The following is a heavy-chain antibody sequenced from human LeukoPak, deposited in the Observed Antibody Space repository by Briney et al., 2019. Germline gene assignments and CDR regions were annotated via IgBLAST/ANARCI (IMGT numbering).Heavy chain of an antibody. D-gene: IGHD5-18*01. Sequence: GGSLRLSCAASGFTFSSYAMSWVRQAPGKGVEWGSGINGRGGRTNYADSVKGRFTISRDNYKNTLYLQMNSLRADDTAVYYCAKVIGGYSYGYGIDYWGQGTLVTVSS. CDR2: INGRGGRT. V-gene: IGHV3-23*01. CDR1: GFTFSSYA. CDR3: AKVIGGYSYGYGIDY. J-gene: IGHJ4*02.